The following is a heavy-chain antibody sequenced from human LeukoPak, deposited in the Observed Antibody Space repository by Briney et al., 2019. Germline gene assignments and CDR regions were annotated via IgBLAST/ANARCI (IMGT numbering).Heavy chain of an antibody. Sequence: PWETLSLTCTVSGGSISSHYWSWFRQTPGERPEWIAFIYYSGTTNYNPSLKGRVTISIDSSKNQFSLKLSSVTAADTAIYYCARGIGFYDSSGHYYWGYFDSWGQGTLVPVSS. D-gene: IGHD3-22*01. CDR3: ARGIGFYDSSGHYYWGYFDS. J-gene: IGHJ4*02. V-gene: IGHV4-59*11. CDR2: IYYSGTT. CDR1: GGSISSHY.